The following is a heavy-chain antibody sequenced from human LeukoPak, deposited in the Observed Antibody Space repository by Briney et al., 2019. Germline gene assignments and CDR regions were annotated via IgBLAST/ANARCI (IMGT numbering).Heavy chain of an antibody. CDR1: GGSISSNNW. CDR2: IYHSGST. Sequence: PSETLSLTCAVSGGSISSNNWWSWVRQPPGKGLEWIGEIYHSGSTNYKSSLKSRVTISVDKSKNQFSLKLTSVTAADTAVYYCARSWDNWNVVGIDAWGQGTLVTVSS. D-gene: IGHD1-20*01. J-gene: IGHJ5*02. CDR3: ARSWDNWNVVGIDA. V-gene: IGHV4-4*02.